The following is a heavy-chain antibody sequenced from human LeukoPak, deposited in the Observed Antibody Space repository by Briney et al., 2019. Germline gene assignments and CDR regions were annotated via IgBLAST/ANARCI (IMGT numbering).Heavy chain of an antibody. J-gene: IGHJ4*02. Sequence: GGSLRLSCAAAAFTFTTYSMDWVRQAPGKGLEWVASIITSSSYTNYADSVKGQFTISRDNANNSLYLQMNRLRAEDTAVYYCVRGIVSTIGSLYYWGQGTLVTVSS. CDR2: IITSSSYT. CDR3: VRGIVSTIGSLYY. CDR1: AFTFTTYS. D-gene: IGHD5/OR15-5a*01. V-gene: IGHV3-21*01.